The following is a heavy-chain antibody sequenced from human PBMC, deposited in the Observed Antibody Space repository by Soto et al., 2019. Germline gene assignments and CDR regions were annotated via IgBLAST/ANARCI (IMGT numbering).Heavy chain of an antibody. CDR1: GIIFTGYG. V-gene: IGHV3-30*02. J-gene: IGHJ4*02. CDR2: IRFDGTNT. Sequence: PGGSLRLSCAASGIIFTGYGVHWVRQAPGQGLEWVAVIRFDGTNTYYADSVKGRFTISRDNSKNMLYLHMRSLRVEDTGVYYCAKDRQPDGLWPFDLWGQGTLVTVSS. CDR3: AKDRQPDGLWPFDL. D-gene: IGHD2-8*01.